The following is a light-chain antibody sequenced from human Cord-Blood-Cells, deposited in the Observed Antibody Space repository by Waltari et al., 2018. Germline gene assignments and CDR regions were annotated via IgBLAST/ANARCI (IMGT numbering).Light chain of an antibody. CDR1: QGISSY. Sequence: AIRMTQSPSSFSASTGDRVTITCRASQGISSYLAWYQQKPGKAPKLLVYPASTLQSGVPSRFSGSGSGTDFTLTISYLQSEDFATYYCQQYYSYPRTFGQGTKVEIK. J-gene: IGKJ1*01. V-gene: IGKV1-8*01. CDR2: PAS. CDR3: QQYYSYPRT.